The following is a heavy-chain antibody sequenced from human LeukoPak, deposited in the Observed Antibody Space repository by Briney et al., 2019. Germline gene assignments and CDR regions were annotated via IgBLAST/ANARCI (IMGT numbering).Heavy chain of an antibody. CDR1: GFTFSFCY. Sequence: GGSLRLSCAASGFTFSFCYMSWIRQAPGKGLEGVSYISSTGSYTDYADSVKGRFTIPRDNAKNSLYLQMNSLRAEDTAVCYCARDRLQYSYGYDYWGQGALVTVSS. D-gene: IGHD5-18*01. CDR3: ARDRLQYSYGYDY. CDR2: ISSTGSYT. V-gene: IGHV3-11*05. J-gene: IGHJ4*02.